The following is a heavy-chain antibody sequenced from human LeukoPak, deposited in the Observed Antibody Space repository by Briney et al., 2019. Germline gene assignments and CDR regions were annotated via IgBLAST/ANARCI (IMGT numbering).Heavy chain of an antibody. J-gene: IGHJ6*04. CDR2: IKQAGSEK. CDR3: ARDAVLFWSGYYNPMDV. V-gene: IGHV3-7*03. CDR1: GFTFSNYW. Sequence: QPGGSLRLSCAASGFTFSNYWMNWVRQAPGKGLGWVANIKQAGSEKYYVDSVKGRFTISRDNAKNSLYLQMNSLRAEDTALYYCARDAVLFWSGYYNPMDVWGKGTTVTVSS. D-gene: IGHD3-3*01.